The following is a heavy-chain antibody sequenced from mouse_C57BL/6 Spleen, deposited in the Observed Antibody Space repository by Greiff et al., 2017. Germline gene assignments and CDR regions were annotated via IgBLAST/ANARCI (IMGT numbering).Heavy chain of an antibody. CDR3: ARHEDSNWYFDV. CDR2: IWSDGST. D-gene: IGHD2-5*01. V-gene: IGHV2-6-1*01. Sequence: VKLVESGPGLVAPAQSLSITCTVSGFSLTSYGVHWVRQPPGKGLEWLVVIWSDGSTTYNSALNSRLSISKDNSKGQVFLRMNSLQTDDTAMYYCARHEDSNWYFDVWGTGTTVTVSS. CDR1: GFSLTSYG. J-gene: IGHJ1*03.